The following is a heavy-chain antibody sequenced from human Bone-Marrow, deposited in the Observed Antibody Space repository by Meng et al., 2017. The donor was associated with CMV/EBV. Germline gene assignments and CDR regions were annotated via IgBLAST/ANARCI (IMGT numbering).Heavy chain of an antibody. CDR2: ISAYNGNT. J-gene: IGHJ5*02. CDR1: GYTFTSYG. CDR3: ARSRVGAWTWFDP. Sequence: ASVKVSCKASGYTFTSYGISWVRQAPGQGLEWMGWISAYNGNTNYAQKLQGKVTMTTDTSTSTAYLELRRLRFDDTAVYYCARSRVGAWTWFDPWGQGTLVTVSS. V-gene: IGHV1-18*01. D-gene: IGHD1-26*01.